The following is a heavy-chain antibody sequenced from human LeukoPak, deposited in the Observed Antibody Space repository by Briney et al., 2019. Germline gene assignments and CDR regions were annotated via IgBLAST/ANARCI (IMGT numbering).Heavy chain of an antibody. D-gene: IGHD6-19*01. Sequence: GGSLRLSCAASGFTFSTSGMNWVRQAPGKGLEWVSYISGTSSTIYYAGSVKGRFTISRDNAKNSLYLQMNSLRAEDTAVYYCAREYSSGGAFGYWGQGTLVTVSS. CDR2: ISGTSSTI. CDR3: AREYSSGGAFGY. V-gene: IGHV3-48*01. J-gene: IGHJ4*02. CDR1: GFTFSTSG.